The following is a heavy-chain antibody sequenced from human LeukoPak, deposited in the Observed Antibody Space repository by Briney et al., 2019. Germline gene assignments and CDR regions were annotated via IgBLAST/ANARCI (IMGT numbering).Heavy chain of an antibody. J-gene: IGHJ3*02. D-gene: IGHD2-21*02. CDR1: GFSFSGSD. CDR2: ISYAGSNK. Sequence: GGSLRLSCAASGFSFSGSDVHWVRQAAGKGLEWVAIISYAGSNKFYADSVKGRFAISRDNSKNTLYLQMDSLRAEDTAVYYCAKTKVGTGLDALDIWGQGTMVTVSS. CDR3: AKTKVGTGLDALDI. V-gene: IGHV3-30-3*02.